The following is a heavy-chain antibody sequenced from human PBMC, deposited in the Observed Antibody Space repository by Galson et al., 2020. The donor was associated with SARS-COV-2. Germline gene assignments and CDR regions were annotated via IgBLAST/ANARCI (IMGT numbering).Heavy chain of an antibody. CDR2: IFPDDSET. CDR3: AKFTERDPAFDY. V-gene: IGHV5-51*01. Sequence: GESLKISCEASGYSFASYWIGWVRQMPEKGLEWMAIIFPDDSETKYSPSFEGHVTVSVDKSINTAYLQWSSLKASDTAVYYCAKFTERDPAFDYWGQGTLVTVSS. CDR1: GYSFASYW. J-gene: IGHJ4*02. D-gene: IGHD2-8*02.